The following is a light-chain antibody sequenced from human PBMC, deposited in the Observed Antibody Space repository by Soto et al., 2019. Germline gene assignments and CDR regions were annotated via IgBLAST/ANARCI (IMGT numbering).Light chain of an antibody. CDR1: SSDVGGYNY. V-gene: IGLV2-8*01. CDR3: SSYAGSNNHVV. Sequence: QSALTQPPSASWSPGQSVTISCTGTSSDVGGYNYVSWYQQHPGKAPKLMIYEVTKRPSGVPDRFSGSKSDNTASLTVSGLQAEDEADYYCSSYAGSNNHVVFGGGTKVTVL. J-gene: IGLJ2*01. CDR2: EVT.